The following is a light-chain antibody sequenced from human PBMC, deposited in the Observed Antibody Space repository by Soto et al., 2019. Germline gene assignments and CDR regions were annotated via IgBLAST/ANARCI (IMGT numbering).Light chain of an antibody. J-gene: IGKJ3*01. CDR1: QSIRSH. CDR2: AAS. CDR3: QQSFSSPFT. Sequence: DIQMTQSPSSLSASVGDRVSITCRASQSIRSHLNWYQHKPGKAPKVLIYAASSLQGGVPSRFSGSGSGTDFALTIKSLQPEDFATYYCQQSFSSPFTFGPGTKVDVK. V-gene: IGKV1-39*01.